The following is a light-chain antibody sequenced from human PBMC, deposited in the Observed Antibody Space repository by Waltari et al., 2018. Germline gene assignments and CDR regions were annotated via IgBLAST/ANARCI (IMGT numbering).Light chain of an antibody. CDR2: GAS. CDR1: QGVSDN. J-gene: IGKJ2*02. Sequence: EIVMTQSPAALSVSPGESVTLSCRASQGVSDNLAWYQHKPGQPPRLLISGASTRATGVPARFSGSGSGTEFTLTISSLQSEDSAIYFCQQYNTWPPSTFGQGTKLEIK. V-gene: IGKV3-15*01. CDR3: QQYNTWPPST.